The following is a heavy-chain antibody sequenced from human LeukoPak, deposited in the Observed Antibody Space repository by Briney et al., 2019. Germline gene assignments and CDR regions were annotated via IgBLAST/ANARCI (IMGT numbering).Heavy chain of an antibody. V-gene: IGHV3-23*01. CDR2: ISGNAISA. D-gene: IGHD6-19*01. Sequence: GGSLRLSCAASGFTFSNYAMSWVRQAPGTGLEWVSGISGNAISAYYADSVKGRFTISRDNSHNTVYLQMNRLRAEDTAAYYCAKDLAYRSGWFLGAFDVWGQGTMVTVSS. J-gene: IGHJ3*01. CDR1: GFTFSNYA. CDR3: AKDLAYRSGWFLGAFDV.